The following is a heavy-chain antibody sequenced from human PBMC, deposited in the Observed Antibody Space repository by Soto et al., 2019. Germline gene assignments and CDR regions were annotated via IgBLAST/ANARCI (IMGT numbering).Heavy chain of an antibody. Sequence: PSETLSLTCTVSGGSISSSSYYWSWIRQPPGKGLEWIGYIYYSGSTNYNPSLKSRVTISVDTSKNQFSLKLSSVTAADTAVYYCARVWNWNYVEPEGAFDIWGQGTMVTVSS. CDR3: ARVWNWNYVEPEGAFDI. V-gene: IGHV4-61*01. J-gene: IGHJ3*02. CDR2: IYYSGST. D-gene: IGHD1-7*01. CDR1: GGSISSSSYY.